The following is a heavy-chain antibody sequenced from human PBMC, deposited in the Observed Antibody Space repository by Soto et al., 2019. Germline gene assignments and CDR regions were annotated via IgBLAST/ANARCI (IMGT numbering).Heavy chain of an antibody. CDR1: AGTLSACY. J-gene: IGHJ4*02. V-gene: IGHV4-34*01. CDR2: INHSGST. Sequence: PSQNLSLTYAGYAGTLSACYWTGFRQPPGTGLEWIGEINHSGSTNYNPSLKSRVTISVDTSKNRFSLKLTSVTAADTAVYYCASDNITGLFAYRGQGTLDTGSS. CDR3: ASDNITGLFAY. D-gene: IGHD2-8*02.